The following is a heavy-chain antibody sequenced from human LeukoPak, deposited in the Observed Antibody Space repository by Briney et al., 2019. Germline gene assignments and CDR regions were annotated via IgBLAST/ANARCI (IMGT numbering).Heavy chain of an antibody. CDR3: ARDRRGSFYTFDL. CDR1: GASINGYF. D-gene: IGHD1-26*01. CDR2: VSNTGAT. Sequence: PSETLSLTCSVSGASINGYFWNWVRQTPEKGLEWVGYVSNTGATTTNPTLKSRVSITIDTSKSQISLTMTSVTAADSALYYCARDRRGSFYTFDLWGPGTIVSVS. V-gene: IGHV4-59*01. J-gene: IGHJ3*01.